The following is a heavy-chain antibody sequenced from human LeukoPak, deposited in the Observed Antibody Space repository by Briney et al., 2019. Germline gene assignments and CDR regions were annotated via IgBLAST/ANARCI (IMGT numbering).Heavy chain of an antibody. Sequence: GGSLRLSCAASGFTFSSYAMHWVRQAPGKGLEWVAVISYDGSNKYYADSVKGRFTISRDNSKNTLYLQMNSLRAEDTAVYYCARDPSLGYCSGGSCYWDAFDIWGQGTMVTVSS. CDR1: GFTFSSYA. D-gene: IGHD2-15*01. V-gene: IGHV3-30-3*01. CDR2: ISYDGSNK. CDR3: ARDPSLGYCSGGSCYWDAFDI. J-gene: IGHJ3*02.